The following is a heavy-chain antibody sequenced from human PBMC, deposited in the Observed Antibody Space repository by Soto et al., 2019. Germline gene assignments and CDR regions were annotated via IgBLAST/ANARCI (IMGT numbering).Heavy chain of an antibody. CDR2: INPGDSNT. Sequence: GESLKISCEGSGYRFTNYWIAWVRQMPGKGLEWMGIINPGDSNTRYSPSFQGLVTISADKSISTAYLQWSSLKASDTAMYYCARCAYGDYSKYFDFWGQGTVVTVSS. V-gene: IGHV5-51*01. CDR1: GYRFTNYW. CDR3: ARCAYGDYSKYFDF. J-gene: IGHJ4*02. D-gene: IGHD4-17*01.